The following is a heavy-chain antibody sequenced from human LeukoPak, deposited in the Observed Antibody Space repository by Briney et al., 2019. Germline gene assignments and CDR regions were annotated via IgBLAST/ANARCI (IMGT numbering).Heavy chain of an antibody. J-gene: IGHJ6*02. D-gene: IGHD5-18*01. CDR1: GGSFSGYY. CDR2: INHSGST. Sequence: SETLSLTCGVYGGSFSGYYWNWIRQPPGKGLEWIGEINHSGSTNYNPSLKSRVTISVDTSKMQFSLNLSSVTAADTAVYYCARVRYTYGYRVPIYAMDVWGQGTTVTVSS. V-gene: IGHV4-34*01. CDR3: ARVRYTYGYRVPIYAMDV.